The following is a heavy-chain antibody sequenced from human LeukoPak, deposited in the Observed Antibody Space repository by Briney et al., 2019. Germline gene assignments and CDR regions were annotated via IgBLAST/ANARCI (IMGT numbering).Heavy chain of an antibody. D-gene: IGHD2-2*01. CDR1: GYSISSGYY. CDR3: ARQGYCSSTSCYGPHNFDY. V-gene: IGHV4-38-2*01. J-gene: IGHJ4*02. Sequence: PSETLSLTCAVSGYSISSGYYWGWIRQPPGKGLEWIGSIYHSGSTYYNPSLKSRVTISVDTSKNQFSLKLSSVTAADTAVYYCARQGYCSSTSCYGPHNFDYWGRGTLVTVSS. CDR2: IYHSGST.